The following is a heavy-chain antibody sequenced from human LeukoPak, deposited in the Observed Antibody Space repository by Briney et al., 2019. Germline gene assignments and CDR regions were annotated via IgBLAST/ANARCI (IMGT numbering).Heavy chain of an antibody. CDR2: SNLDHGET. V-gene: IGHV1-24*01. CDR1: GYTLAELS. CDR3: ATEGKKQLLQGDAFDV. J-gene: IGHJ3*01. D-gene: IGHD2-2*01. Sequence: ASVKVSCKVSGYTLAELSIHWVRQAPGKGLEWMGGSNLDHGETVYAPNFQGRVTMTEETSTGTAYMEVSSLRSDDTAVYYCATEGKKQLLQGDAFDVWGQGTMISVSS.